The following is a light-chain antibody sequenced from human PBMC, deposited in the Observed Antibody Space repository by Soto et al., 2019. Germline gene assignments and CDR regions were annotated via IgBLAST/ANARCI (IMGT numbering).Light chain of an antibody. CDR3: SSYTSSSTLDVV. V-gene: IGLV2-14*01. CDR2: EVS. CDR1: SSDVGGYNY. J-gene: IGLJ2*01. Sequence: QSALTQPASVSGSPGQSFTISCTGTSSDVGGYNYVSWYQQHPGKDPKLMIYEVSNRPSGVSNRFSGSKSGNTASLTISGLQAEDEADYYCSSYTSSSTLDVVFGGGTKLTVL.